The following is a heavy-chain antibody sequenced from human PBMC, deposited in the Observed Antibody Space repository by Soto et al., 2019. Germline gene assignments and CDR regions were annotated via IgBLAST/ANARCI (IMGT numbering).Heavy chain of an antibody. V-gene: IGHV4-34*01. CDR3: ASGLGTSWYMFDP. D-gene: IGHD6-13*01. J-gene: IGHJ5*02. CDR2: INHSGST. CDR1: GGSFSGYY. Sequence: SETLSLTCAVYGGSFSGYYWSWIRQPPGKGLEWIGEINHSGSTNYNPSLKSRVTISVDTSKNQFSLKLSSVTAADTAVYYCASGLGTSWYMFDPWGQGTLVTVSS.